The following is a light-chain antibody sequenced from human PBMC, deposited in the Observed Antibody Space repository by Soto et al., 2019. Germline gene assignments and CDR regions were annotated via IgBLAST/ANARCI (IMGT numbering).Light chain of an antibody. Sequence: QSVLTQPASXXGSXXXXXTISCTGISSDVGSYNLVSWYQQHPGKAPKVMIYEGSKRPSGVSNRFSGSRPGNTASLTISGLQAEDEAHYYCSSYAGSSTPVVFGGGTKLTVL. J-gene: IGLJ2*01. CDR1: SSDVGSYNL. V-gene: IGLV2-23*01. CDR3: SSYAGSSTPVV. CDR2: EGS.